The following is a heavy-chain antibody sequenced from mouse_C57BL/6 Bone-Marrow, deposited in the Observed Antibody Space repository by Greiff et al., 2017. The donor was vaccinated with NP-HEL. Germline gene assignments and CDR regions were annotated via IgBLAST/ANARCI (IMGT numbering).Heavy chain of an antibody. J-gene: IGHJ3*01. CDR3: ASRGNYPFAY. CDR1: GYTFTSYW. V-gene: IGHV1-64*01. CDR2: IHPNSGST. Sequence: QVQLQQPGAELVKPGASVKLSCKASGYTFTSYWMHWVKQKPGQGLEWIGMIHPNSGSTNYNEKFKSKATLTVDKSSSTAYMQLSSLTSEDSAVYYCASRGNYPFAYWGQGTLVTVSA. D-gene: IGHD2-1*01.